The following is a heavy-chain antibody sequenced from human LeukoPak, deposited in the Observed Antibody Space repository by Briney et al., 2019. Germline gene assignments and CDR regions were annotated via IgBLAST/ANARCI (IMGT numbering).Heavy chain of an antibody. CDR3: AKLPGGALDY. J-gene: IGHJ4*02. V-gene: IGHV3-23*01. CDR1: GFTFSSYA. CDR2: ISGSGGST. D-gene: IGHD2-2*01. Sequence: GGSLRLSCAASGFTFSSYAMSWVRQAPGKGLEWVSAISGSGGSTYYADSVKGRFTISRENSKTTLYLQMNSLRAEDTAVYYCAKLPGGALDYWGQGTLVTVSS.